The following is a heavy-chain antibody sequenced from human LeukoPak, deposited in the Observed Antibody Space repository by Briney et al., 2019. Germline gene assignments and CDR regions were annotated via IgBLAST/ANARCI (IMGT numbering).Heavy chain of an antibody. CDR1: GGSISISY. CDR2: IHNSGGT. J-gene: IGHJ2*01. V-gene: IGHV4-59*01. Sequence: SETLSFTCTVSGGSISISYWSWIRQPPGKGLEWIGYIHNSGGTNYSPSLRSRVTISLDTSKNQFSLKLTSVTAADTAVYYCARVSGYGGYADRYFDLWGRGTLVTVSS. CDR3: ARVSGYGGYADRYFDL. D-gene: IGHD5-12*01.